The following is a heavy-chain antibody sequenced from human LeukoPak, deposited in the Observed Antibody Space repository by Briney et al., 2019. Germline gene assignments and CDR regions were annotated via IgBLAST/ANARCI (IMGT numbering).Heavy chain of an antibody. CDR2: ISGSGGST. J-gene: IGHJ2*01. V-gene: IGHV3-23*01. Sequence: GGSLRLYCAASGFTFNSYAMSWVRQAPGKGLEWVSAISGSGGSTYYADSVKGRFTISRDNSKNTLYLQMNSLRVENTAVYYCAKGVGSGWTHDWYFDLWGRGTLVTVSS. CDR1: GFTFNSYA. D-gene: IGHD6-19*01. CDR3: AKGVGSGWTHDWYFDL.